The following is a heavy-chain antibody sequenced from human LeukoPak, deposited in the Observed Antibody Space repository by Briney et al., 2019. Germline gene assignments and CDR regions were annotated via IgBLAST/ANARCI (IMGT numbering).Heavy chain of an antibody. V-gene: IGHV4-34*01. CDR3: ARLAYSYGWAIKDY. D-gene: IGHD5-18*01. J-gene: IGHJ4*02. Sequence: PSETLSLTCTVSGGSISSYYWSWIRQPPGKGLEWIGEINHSGSTNYNPSLKSRVTISVDTSKNQFSLRLSSVTAADTAVYYCARLAYSYGWAIKDYWGQGTLVTVSS. CDR1: GGSISSYY. CDR2: INHSGST.